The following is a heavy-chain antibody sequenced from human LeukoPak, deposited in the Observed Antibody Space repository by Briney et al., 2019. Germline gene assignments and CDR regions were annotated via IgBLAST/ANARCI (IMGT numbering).Heavy chain of an antibody. CDR1: GFTFDDYA. CDR3: ANLEGFDY. V-gene: IGHV3-9*01. D-gene: IGHD1-1*01. J-gene: IGHJ4*02. CDR2: ISWNSGSI. Sequence: PGGSLRLSCAASGFTFDDYAMHWVRQAPGKGLEWVSGISWNSGSIGYADSVKGRFTISRDNAKNSLYLQMNSLRAEDTALYYCANLEGFDYWAREPWSPTPQ.